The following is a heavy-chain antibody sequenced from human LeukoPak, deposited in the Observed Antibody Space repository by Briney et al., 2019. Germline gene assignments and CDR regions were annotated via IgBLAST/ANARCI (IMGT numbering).Heavy chain of an antibody. CDR3: ARSVLPEYCSSTSCSSFDY. CDR2: INHSGST. Sequence: SETLSLTCTVSGGSISSSSYYWSWIRQPPGKGLEWIGEINHSGSTNYNPSLKSRVTISVDTSKNQFSLKLSSVTAADTAVYYCARSVLPEYCSSTSCSSFDYWGQGTLVTVSS. V-gene: IGHV4-39*07. J-gene: IGHJ4*02. D-gene: IGHD2-2*01. CDR1: GGSISSSSYY.